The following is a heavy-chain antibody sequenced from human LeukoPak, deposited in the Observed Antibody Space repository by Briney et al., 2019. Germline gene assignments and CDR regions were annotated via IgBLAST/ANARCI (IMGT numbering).Heavy chain of an antibody. CDR1: EFTFSGYS. Sequence: GGSLRLSCAASEFTFSGYSMNWVRQAPGKGLEWVSYITNSGNSKSYADSVKGRFTISRDNTKNSLYLQMNSLRAEDTAIYYCAKFRADSSGWPFDYWGQGTLVTVSS. CDR2: ITNSGNSK. V-gene: IGHV3-48*01. CDR3: AKFRADSSGWPFDY. J-gene: IGHJ4*02. D-gene: IGHD6-19*01.